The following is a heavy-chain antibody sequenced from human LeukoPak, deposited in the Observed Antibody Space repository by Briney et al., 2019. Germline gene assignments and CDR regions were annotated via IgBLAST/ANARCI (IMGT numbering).Heavy chain of an antibody. Sequence: SETLSLTSTVSGGSISSYYWSWIRQPPGKGLEWIGYIYYSGSTNYNPSLKSRVTISVDTSKNQFSLKLSSVTAADTAVYYCARDSAFNPRYYYGMDVWGQGTTVTVSS. V-gene: IGHV4-59*01. CDR2: IYYSGST. CDR3: ARDSAFNPRYYYGMDV. J-gene: IGHJ6*02. CDR1: GGSISSYY. D-gene: IGHD2/OR15-2a*01.